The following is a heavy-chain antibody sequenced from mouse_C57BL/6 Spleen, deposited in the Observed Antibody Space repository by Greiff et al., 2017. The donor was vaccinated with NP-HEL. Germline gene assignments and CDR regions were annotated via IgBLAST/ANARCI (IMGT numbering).Heavy chain of an antibody. CDR3: AILGENYFDY. CDR2: IDPSDSYT. D-gene: IGHD3-3*01. V-gene: IGHV1-50*01. Sequence: QVQLQQPGAELVKPGASVKLSCKASGYTFTSYWMQWVKQRPGQGLEWIGEIDPSDSYTNYNQKFKGKATLTVDTSSSTAYMQLSSLTSEDSAVYYCAILGENYFDYWGQGTTRTVSS. CDR1: GYTFTSYW. J-gene: IGHJ2*01.